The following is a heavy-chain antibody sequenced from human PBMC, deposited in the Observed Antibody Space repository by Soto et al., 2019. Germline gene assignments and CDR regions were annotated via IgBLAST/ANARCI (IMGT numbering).Heavy chain of an antibody. V-gene: IGHV1-46*01. CDR3: AREYYNAAPLIY. CDR2: INPGDGST. Sequence: QVQLVQSEAAVMKPGASVRLSCKASGYIFTYYYIHWVRQAPGQGLEWMGIINPGDGSTNYAQKFQGGVTMTRDTSTSTVYMELSSLTSDDTAVYYCAREYYNAAPLIYRGQGTLVTVSS. CDR1: GYIFTYYY. J-gene: IGHJ4*02. D-gene: IGHD3-10*01.